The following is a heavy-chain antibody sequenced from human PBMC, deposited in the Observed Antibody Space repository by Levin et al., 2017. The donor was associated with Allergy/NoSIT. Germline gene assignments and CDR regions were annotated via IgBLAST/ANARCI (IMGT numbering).Heavy chain of an antibody. CDR2: IKTKAEGATT. J-gene: IGHJ4*02. CDR3: SLQYFDS. Sequence: PGESLKISCTASGFTFTDAWMNWVRQAPGKGLEWVGRIKTKAEGATTDYAAPLKGRFTISRDDSKNTLYLQMNSLETEDTAVYYCSLQYFDSWGQGTLVAVSS. V-gene: IGHV3-15*07. D-gene: IGHD5-24*01. CDR1: GFTFTDAW.